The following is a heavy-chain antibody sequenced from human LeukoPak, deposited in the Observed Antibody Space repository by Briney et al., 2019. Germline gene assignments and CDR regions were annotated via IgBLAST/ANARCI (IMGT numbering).Heavy chain of an antibody. J-gene: IGHJ6*03. CDR2: INHSGST. CDR1: GGSFSGYY. CDR3: ARQRYCSSTSCSTWVRGPVGYMDV. D-gene: IGHD2-2*01. Sequence: PSETLSLTCAVYGGSFSGYYWSWIRQPPGKGLEWIGEINHSGSTNYNPSLKSRVTISVDTSKNQFSLKLSSVTAADTAVYYCARQRYCSSTSCSTWVRGPVGYMDVWGKGTTVTISS. V-gene: IGHV4-34*01.